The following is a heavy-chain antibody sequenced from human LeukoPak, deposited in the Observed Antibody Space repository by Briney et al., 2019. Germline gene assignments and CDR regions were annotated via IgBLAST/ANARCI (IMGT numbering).Heavy chain of an antibody. CDR2: ISSSAGTR. D-gene: IGHD6-13*01. CDR3: ARGDGYTTTWYLDY. J-gene: IGHJ4*02. CDR1: GFTFSSSE. Sequence: PGGSLRLSCAASGFTFSSSEMNWVRQAPGKGLEWVSYISSSAGTRYYADSVKGRFTISRDNAKNSLYPQMNSLTAEDTAVYYCARGDGYTTTWYLDYWGQGTLVTVSS. V-gene: IGHV3-48*03.